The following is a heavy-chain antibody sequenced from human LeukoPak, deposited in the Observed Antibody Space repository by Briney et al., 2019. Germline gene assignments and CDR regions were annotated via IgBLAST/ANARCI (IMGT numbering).Heavy chain of an antibody. J-gene: IGHJ4*02. Sequence: GGSLRLSCAASGFTFSSYAMSWVRQAPGKGLEWVSAISGSGGSTYYADSVKGRFTISRDDSKNTLYLQMNSLRAEDTAVYYCAKGKVVAGTVDYWGQGTLVTVSS. CDR1: GFTFSSYA. D-gene: IGHD6-19*01. CDR3: AKGKVVAGTVDY. V-gene: IGHV3-23*01. CDR2: ISGSGGST.